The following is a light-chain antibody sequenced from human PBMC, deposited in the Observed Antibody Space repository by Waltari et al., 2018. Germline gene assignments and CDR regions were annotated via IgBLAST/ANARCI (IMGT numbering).Light chain of an antibody. Sequence: TQSPATLSVSLGERVTLTCRASESISINLAWYQQKPGQTPRLIIHGASKRAKGVPAMFAGSGSRTEFTLIISSLQSEDIAVYYCHQYNNRPPYTFGQGTKLEIK. CDR1: ESISIN. CDR2: GAS. J-gene: IGKJ2*01. CDR3: HQYNNRPPYT. V-gene: IGKV3-15*01.